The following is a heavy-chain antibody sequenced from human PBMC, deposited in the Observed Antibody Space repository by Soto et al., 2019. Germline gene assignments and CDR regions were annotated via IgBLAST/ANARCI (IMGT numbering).Heavy chain of an antibody. Sequence: QVQLQESGPGLVKPSQTLSLTCTVTGGSISSGGYYWSWIRQHPGKGLEWSGYIYYSGSTYYNPSLKSRVTISVDTSKNQVSLKLSSVTAADTAVYYCARDRGFTVTVPYYYYGMDVWGQGTTVTVSS. CDR1: GGSISSGGYY. V-gene: IGHV4-31*03. CDR2: IYYSGST. CDR3: ARDRGFTVTVPYYYYGMDV. D-gene: IGHD4-17*01. J-gene: IGHJ6*02.